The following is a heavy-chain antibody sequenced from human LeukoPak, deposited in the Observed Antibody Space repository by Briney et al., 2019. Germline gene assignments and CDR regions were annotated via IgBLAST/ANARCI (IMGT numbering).Heavy chain of an antibody. CDR2: IYHSGST. CDR1: GGSISSSSYY. J-gene: IGHJ2*01. Sequence: SETLSLTCTVSGGSISSSSYYWGWIRQPPGKGLEWIGSIYHSGSTYYNPSLKSRVTISVDRSKNQFSLKLSSVTAADTAVYYCARDLSLVINGYFDLWGRGTLVTVSS. CDR3: ARDLSLVINGYFDL. D-gene: IGHD3-16*01. V-gene: IGHV4-39*07.